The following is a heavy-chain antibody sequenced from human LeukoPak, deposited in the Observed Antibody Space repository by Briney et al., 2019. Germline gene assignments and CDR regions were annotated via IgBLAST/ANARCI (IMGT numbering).Heavy chain of an antibody. J-gene: IGHJ4*02. D-gene: IGHD6-13*01. V-gene: IGHV3-30*18. CDR2: ISYDGINK. Sequence: PGRSLRLSCAASGFNFSTYGMHWVRQAPGKGLEWVGVISYDGINKYYADSVKGRFTISRDNSKNMLYLQMSSLRAEDTAVYYCAKDHVTSSSWFPDYWGQGTLVTVSS. CDR1: GFNFSTYG. CDR3: AKDHVTSSSWFPDY.